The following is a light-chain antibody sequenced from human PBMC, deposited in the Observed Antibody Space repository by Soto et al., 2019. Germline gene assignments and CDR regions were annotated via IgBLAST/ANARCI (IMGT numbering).Light chain of an antibody. J-gene: IGKJ1*01. CDR2: GVY. Sequence: IVLSQSPTIQNVSPGERATLSCRASQSVSSNLAWYQQKPGQAPRLLIYGVYTRAPGIPARFSGSGSGTEFTLTISSLQSEDFAVYSCQQYHSWPPRTFGQGTKVDI. CDR3: QQYHSWPPRT. V-gene: IGKV3D-15*01. CDR1: QSVSSN.